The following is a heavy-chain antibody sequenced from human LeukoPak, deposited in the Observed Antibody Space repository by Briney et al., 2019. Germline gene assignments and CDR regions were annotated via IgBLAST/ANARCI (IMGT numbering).Heavy chain of an antibody. CDR3: ARGGEYSSGSSGSYYYFDY. CDR2: TRNKANSYTT. J-gene: IGHJ4*02. Sequence: GGSLRLSCAASGFTFSDHYMDWVRQAPGKRLEWVGRTRNKANSYTTEYAASVKGRFTISRDDSKNSLYLQMNSLKTEDTAVYYCARGGEYSSGSSGSYYYFDYWGQGTLVTVSS. D-gene: IGHD6-19*01. CDR1: GFTFSDHY. V-gene: IGHV3-72*01.